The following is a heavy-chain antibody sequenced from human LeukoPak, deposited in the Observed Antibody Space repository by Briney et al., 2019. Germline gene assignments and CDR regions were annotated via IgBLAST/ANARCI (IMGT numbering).Heavy chain of an antibody. V-gene: IGHV3-30*04. CDR3: AKDFRIGYSAHFDY. Sequence: GGSLRLSCAASGFTLSSYAMHWVRQAPGKGLEWVAVISYDGSNKYYADSVKGRFTISRDNSKNTLYLQMNSLRGEDTAVYYCAKDFRIGYSAHFDYWGQGALVTVSS. J-gene: IGHJ4*02. CDR2: ISYDGSNK. CDR1: GFTLSSYA. D-gene: IGHD2-21*01.